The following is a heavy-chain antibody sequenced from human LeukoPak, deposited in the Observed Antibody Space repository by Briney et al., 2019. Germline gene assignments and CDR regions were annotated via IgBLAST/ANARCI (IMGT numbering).Heavy chain of an antibody. CDR2: IHSGGST. V-gene: IGHV3-66*01. Sequence: PGGSLRLSCAASGFTVSSNYMSWVRQAAGKGLEWVSVIHSGGSTYYADSVKGRFTVSRDISKNTLYLQMNSLRAEDTAVYYCAREPTHCNSTSCLHAFDIWGQGTMVTVSS. CDR3: AREPTHCNSTSCLHAFDI. D-gene: IGHD2-2*01. CDR1: GFTVSSNY. J-gene: IGHJ3*02.